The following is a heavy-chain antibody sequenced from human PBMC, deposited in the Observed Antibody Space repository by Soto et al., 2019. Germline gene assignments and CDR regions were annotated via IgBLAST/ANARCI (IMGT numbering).Heavy chain of an antibody. D-gene: IGHD2-2*01. CDR1: GGSISSSSYY. CDR3: ARLGYCSSTSCYWAPHPFDY. CDR2: IYYSGST. V-gene: IGHV4-39*01. Sequence: SETLSLTCTVSGGSISSSSYYWGWIRQPPGKGLEWIGSIYYSGSTYYNPSLKSRVTISVDTSKNQSSLKLSSVTAADTAAYYCARLGYCSSTSCYWAPHPFDYWGQGTLVTVSS. J-gene: IGHJ4*02.